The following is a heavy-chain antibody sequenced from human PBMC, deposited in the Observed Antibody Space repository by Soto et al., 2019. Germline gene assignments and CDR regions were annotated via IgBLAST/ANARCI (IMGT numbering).Heavy chain of an antibody. Sequence: ASVKVSCKASGYTFTSYDINWVRQATGQGLEWMVWMNPNSGNTGYAQKFQGRVTMTRNTSISTAYMGLSSLRSEETAVYYCARGPLDYDYIWGSYRYGNNWNDAWFDPWGQGTLVTVSS. V-gene: IGHV1-8*01. J-gene: IGHJ5*02. CDR1: GYTFTSYD. CDR3: ARGPLDYDYIWGSYRYGNNWNDAWFDP. CDR2: MNPNSGNT. D-gene: IGHD3-16*02.